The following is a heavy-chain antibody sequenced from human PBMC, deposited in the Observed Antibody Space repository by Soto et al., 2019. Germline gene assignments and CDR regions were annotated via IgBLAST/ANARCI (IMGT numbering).Heavy chain of an antibody. Sequence: PGGSLRLSCAACGFTFSSYAMSWVRQAPGKGLEWVSAISGSGGSTYYADSVKGRFTISRDNSKNTLYLQMNSLRAEDTAVYYCAKGLTMIVAPEFDPWGQGTLVTVSS. CDR2: ISGSGGST. CDR3: AKGLTMIVAPEFDP. D-gene: IGHD3-22*01. CDR1: GFTFSSYA. J-gene: IGHJ5*02. V-gene: IGHV3-23*01.